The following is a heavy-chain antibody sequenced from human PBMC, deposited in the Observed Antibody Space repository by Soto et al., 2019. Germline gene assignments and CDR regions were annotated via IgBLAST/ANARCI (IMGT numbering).Heavy chain of an antibody. CDR2: ISAYNGNT. V-gene: IGHV1-18*01. J-gene: IGHJ5*02. D-gene: IGHD5-18*01. Sequence: ASVKVSCKASGYTFTSYGISWVRQAPGQGLEWMGWISAYNGNTNYAQKLQGRVTMTTGTSTSTAYMELRSLRSDDTAVYYCASCQSGSYGYSFWFDPWGQGTLVTVSS. CDR1: GYTFTSYG. CDR3: ASCQSGSYGYSFWFDP.